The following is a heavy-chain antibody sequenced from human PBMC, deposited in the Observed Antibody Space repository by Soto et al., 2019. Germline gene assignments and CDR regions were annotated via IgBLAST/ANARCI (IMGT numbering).Heavy chain of an antibody. D-gene: IGHD3-3*01. J-gene: IGHJ4*02. CDR1: GLTFGSRA. V-gene: IGHV3-23*01. CDR3: ARGSTDSYPWSRIFDF. Sequence: GGSLRLSCVASGLTFGSRAMSWVRQAPGEGLQWVSTITDTGGDAKYADSVRGRFVISRDNSKKTLYLQMTSLTAEDSAMYFCARGSTDSYPWSRIFDFWGQGTLVTVSS. CDR2: ITDTGGDA.